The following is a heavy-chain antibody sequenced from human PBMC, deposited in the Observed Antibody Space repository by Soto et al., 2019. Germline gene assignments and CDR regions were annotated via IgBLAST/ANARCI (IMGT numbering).Heavy chain of an antibody. CDR3: ARVLIVGVTTVDY. V-gene: IGHV1-18*01. D-gene: IGHD1-26*01. J-gene: IGHJ4*02. CDR1: GYTFLNYG. Sequence: QVQLVQSGAEVKKPGASVKVSCKASGYTFLNYGISWVRQAPGQGIAWRGGITAYDGDTEYAQRVQGRVTMTTDTSTSTAYMEFRSLRADDTAVYYCARVLIVGVTTVDYWGQGTLFTVSS. CDR2: ITAYDGDT.